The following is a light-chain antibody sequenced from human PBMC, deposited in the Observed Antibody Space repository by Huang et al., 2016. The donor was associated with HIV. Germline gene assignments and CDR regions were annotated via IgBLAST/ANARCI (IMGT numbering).Light chain of an antibody. CDR1: QSITTY. Sequence: EIVLTQSPATLSLSPGERVTLSCRASQSITTYLAWYQQRPGQAPRLLIYDTFYRATGIPARFSGSVSGTDFTLTINSLEPEDLATYYCQQRSSWPLTFGGGTKVQI. V-gene: IGKV3-11*01. CDR3: QQRSSWPLT. CDR2: DTF. J-gene: IGKJ4*01.